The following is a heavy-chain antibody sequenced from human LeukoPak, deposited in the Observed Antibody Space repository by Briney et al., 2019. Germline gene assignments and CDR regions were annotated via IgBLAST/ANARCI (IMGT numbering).Heavy chain of an antibody. D-gene: IGHD7-27*01. V-gene: IGHV1-2*02. CDR1: GGTFSSYA. J-gene: IGHJ4*02. Sequence: GSSVKVSCKASGGTFSSYAISWVRQAPGQGLEWMGWINPNSGATNYAQKFQGRVTMTRDTSISTAYMELSSLRSDDTAVYYCARGPATGDFDYWGQGAWSPSPQ. CDR3: ARGPATGDFDY. CDR2: INPNSGAT.